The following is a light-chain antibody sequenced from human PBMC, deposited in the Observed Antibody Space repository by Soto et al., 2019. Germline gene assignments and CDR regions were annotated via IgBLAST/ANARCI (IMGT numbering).Light chain of an antibody. Sequence: EIVMTQSPATLSVSPGERATLSCRASQSVSGNLAWYQQKPGQAPRLLIYGASARATGIPARFSGSGSGTEFTLNISSLPSIDCAGYYFQQDNKLRRTLGQGTKGEMK. CDR2: GAS. V-gene: IGKV3-15*01. CDR1: QSVSGN. J-gene: IGKJ1*01. CDR3: QQDNKLRRT.